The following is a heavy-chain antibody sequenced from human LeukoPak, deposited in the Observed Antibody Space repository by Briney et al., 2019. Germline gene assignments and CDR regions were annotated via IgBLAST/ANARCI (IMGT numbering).Heavy chain of an antibody. CDR2: IHHSGTA. Sequence: IPSQTLSLTCTVSGDSISSGAYFWSWIRHLPGEGLEWIVNIHHSGTAYSNPSLRSRVTTSVDTSKNQFSLKLSSVTAAGTAVYYCAGYCSSIAIHGRSYYFDYWGQGTLVTVSS. CDR3: AGYCSSIAIHGRSYYFDY. V-gene: IGHV4-30-4*01. J-gene: IGHJ4*02. D-gene: IGHD6-6*01. CDR1: GDSISSGAYF.